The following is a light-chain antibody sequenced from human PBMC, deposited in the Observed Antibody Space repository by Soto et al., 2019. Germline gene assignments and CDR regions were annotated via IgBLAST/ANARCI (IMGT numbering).Light chain of an antibody. CDR3: QQYSNWPQT. CDR2: GAS. J-gene: IGKJ2*01. Sequence: EIVMTQSPATLSVSPGDRATLSCRASQTVASNLAWYQHKPGQAPRLLIYGASTRATGLPARFSGSGSGTEVTLTISSLQSEDFAVYYCQQYSNWPQTFGQGTKLEIK. CDR1: QTVASN. V-gene: IGKV3-15*01.